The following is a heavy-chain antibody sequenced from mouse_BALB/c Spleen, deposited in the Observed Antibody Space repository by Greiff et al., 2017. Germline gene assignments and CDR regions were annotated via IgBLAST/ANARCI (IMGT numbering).Heavy chain of an antibody. V-gene: IGHV1S81*02. D-gene: IGHD3-1*01. J-gene: IGHJ3*01. CDR3: TRSSPLRHTGFAY. CDR1: GYTFTSYY. CDR2: INPSNGGT. Sequence: QVQLQQSGAELVKPGASVKLSCKASGYTFTSYYMYWVKQRPGQGLEWIGEINPSNGGTNFNEKFKSKATLTVDKSSSTAYMQLSSLTSEDSAVYYCTRSSPLRHTGFAYWGQGTLVTVSA.